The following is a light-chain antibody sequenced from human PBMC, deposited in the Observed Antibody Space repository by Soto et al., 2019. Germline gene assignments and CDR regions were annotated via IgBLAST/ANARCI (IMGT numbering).Light chain of an antibody. V-gene: IGLV1-44*01. Sequence: QSVLTQSPSASGAPGQRVTMSCSGSSSNIGINDVSWYRQLSGAAPQILIYDTAKRTTGIPDRFSGSRSGTSASLAISGLQTDEEAEYHCAAWDGSLTVPVFGSGTKLTVL. CDR3: AAWDGSLTVPV. CDR2: DTA. CDR1: SSNIGIND. J-gene: IGLJ2*01.